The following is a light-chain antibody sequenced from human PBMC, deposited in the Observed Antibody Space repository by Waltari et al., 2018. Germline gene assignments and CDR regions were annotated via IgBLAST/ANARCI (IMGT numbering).Light chain of an antibody. CDR3: SAWDDSLNGVL. V-gene: IGLV1-44*01. CDR2: RNN. J-gene: IGLJ2*01. CDR1: SSNVGTST. Sequence: QSVLSQPPSASGTPGQRVPISCSRSSSNVGTSTVNWYQQLPGTAPKLLIYRNNQRPSDVPGRFSGSKSGTSASLAISGLQSEDEAEYFCSAWDDSLNGVLFGGGTKLTVL.